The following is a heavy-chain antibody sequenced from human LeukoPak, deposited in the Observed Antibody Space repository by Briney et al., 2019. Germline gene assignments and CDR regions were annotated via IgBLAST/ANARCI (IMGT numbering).Heavy chain of an antibody. CDR3: ARRYSNYFFDY. CDR1: GGSISSSSYY. Sequence: SETLSLTCTVSGGSISSSSYYWGWIRQPPGKGLEWIGSIYYSGSTYYNPSLKSRVTISVDTSKNQFSLKLSSVTAADTAVYYCARRYSNYFFDYWGQGTLVTVSS. D-gene: IGHD4-11*01. J-gene: IGHJ4*02. V-gene: IGHV4-39*07. CDR2: IYYSGST.